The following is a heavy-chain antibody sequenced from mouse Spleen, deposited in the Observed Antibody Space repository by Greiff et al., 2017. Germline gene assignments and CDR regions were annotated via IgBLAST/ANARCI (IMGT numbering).Heavy chain of an antibody. J-gene: IGHJ2*01. CDR3: ARAGKGAYYFDY. CDR2: IYPGDGDT. D-gene: IGHD3-3*01. Sequence: QVQLQQSGAELARPGASVKLSCKASGYTFTSYWMQWVKQRPGQGLEWIGAIYPGDGDTRYTQKFKGKATLTADKSSSTAYMQLSSLASEDSAVYYCARAGKGAYYFDYWGQGTTLTVSS. CDR1: GYTFTSYW. V-gene: IGHV1-87*01.